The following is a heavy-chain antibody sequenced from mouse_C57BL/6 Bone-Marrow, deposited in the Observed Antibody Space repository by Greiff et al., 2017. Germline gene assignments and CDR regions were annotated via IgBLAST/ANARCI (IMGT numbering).Heavy chain of an antibody. D-gene: IGHD3-2*02. CDR2: LWSGGST. CDR3: ARRLFAY. CDR1: GFSLTSYG. V-gene: IGHV2-2*01. Sequence: VKLMESGPGLVQPSQSLSITCTVSGFSLTSYGVHWVRQSPGKGLEWLGVLWSGGSTDYNAAFISRRSISKDNSKSQVFFKMNSLQADDTAIYYCARRLFAYWGQGTLVTVSA. J-gene: IGHJ3*01.